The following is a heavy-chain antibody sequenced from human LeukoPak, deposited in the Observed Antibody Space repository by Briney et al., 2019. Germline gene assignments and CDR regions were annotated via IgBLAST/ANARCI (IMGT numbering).Heavy chain of an antibody. Sequence: NPSETLSLTCTVSGGSISSSSYYWGWIRQPPGKGLEWIGNIHYSGSTYYNLSLKSRVTISVDTSKNQFSLKLSSVTAADPAVYYCARVPYYYGSGRWYYYMDVWGKGTTVTVSS. J-gene: IGHJ6*03. CDR3: ARVPYYYGSGRWYYYMDV. D-gene: IGHD3-10*01. V-gene: IGHV4-39*07. CDR2: IHYSGST. CDR1: GGSISSSSYY.